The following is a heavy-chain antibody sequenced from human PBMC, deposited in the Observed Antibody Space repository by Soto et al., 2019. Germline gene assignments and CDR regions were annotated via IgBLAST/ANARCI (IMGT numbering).Heavy chain of an antibody. CDR3: AREGQAPYYYYGMDV. V-gene: IGHV1-18*01. J-gene: IGHJ6*02. Sequence: VQLVQSGAEVKKPGASVTVSCKASGYTFTNYGFSWVRQAPGQGLEWMGWISGYNGNTKYAEKFQNRVTMTTDTSTNTAHMELRSLRSDDTAVYYCAREGQAPYYYYGMDVWGQGTAVTVSS. CDR2: ISGYNGNT. CDR1: GYTFTNYG.